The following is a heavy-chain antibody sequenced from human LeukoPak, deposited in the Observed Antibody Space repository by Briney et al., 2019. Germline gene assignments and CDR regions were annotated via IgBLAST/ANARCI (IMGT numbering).Heavy chain of an antibody. V-gene: IGHV3-23*01. D-gene: IGHD2-2*01. J-gene: IGHJ6*02. CDR3: GKGDLGVVVPAAIDYYYYYGMDV. Sequence: SGGSLRLSCAASGFTFSSYAMSWVRQAPGKGLEWVSAITGSGGSTYYADSVKGRFTISRDNSRNTLYLQMNSLRAEDTAVYYCGKGDLGVVVPAAIDYYYYYGMDVWGQGTTVTVSS. CDR2: ITGSGGST. CDR1: GFTFSSYA.